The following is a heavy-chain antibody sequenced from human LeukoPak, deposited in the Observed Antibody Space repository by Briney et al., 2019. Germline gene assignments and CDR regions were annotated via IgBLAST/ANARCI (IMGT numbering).Heavy chain of an antibody. V-gene: IGHV3-23*01. D-gene: IGHD3-10*01. CDR1: GFTFSAYA. Sequence: PGGSLRLSCAASGFTFSAYAMNWVRQAPGKGLEWVSAISGSGGSTYYADSVKGRFTISRDNSRNTLYLQMSSLRAEDTAVYYCAKDRYYVSRSYYHDAFDIWGQGTMVTVSS. J-gene: IGHJ3*02. CDR2: ISGSGGST. CDR3: AKDRYYVSRSYYHDAFDI.